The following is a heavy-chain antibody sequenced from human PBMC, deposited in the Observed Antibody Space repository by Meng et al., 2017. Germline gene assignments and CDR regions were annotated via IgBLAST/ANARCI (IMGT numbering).Heavy chain of an antibody. J-gene: IGHJ5*02. D-gene: IGHD6-13*01. CDR3: ARDLIAAAATGVGLFDP. Sequence: VQLVGSGGGLVQPGGSLRLSCAASGFTVSSNYMSWVRQAPGKGLEWFSVIYSGGSTYYADSVKGQFTISRDNAKNTLYLQMNSLRAEDTAVYYCARDLIAAAATGVGLFDPWGQGTLVTVSS. V-gene: IGHV3-66*01. CDR2: IYSGGST. CDR1: GFTVSSNY.